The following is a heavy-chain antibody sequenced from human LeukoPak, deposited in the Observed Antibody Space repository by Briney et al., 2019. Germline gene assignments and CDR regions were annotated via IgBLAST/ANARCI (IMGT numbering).Heavy chain of an antibody. Sequence: ASVKVSCKASGYTFTGYYMHWVRQAPGQGLEWMGRIDPNSGGTNYAQKFQGRVTMTRDTSISTAYMELSRLRSDDTAVYYCAREGRKYSNNDYWGQGTLVTVSS. D-gene: IGHD1-26*01. J-gene: IGHJ4*02. CDR1: GYTFTGYY. V-gene: IGHV1-2*06. CDR2: IDPNSGGT. CDR3: AREGRKYSNNDY.